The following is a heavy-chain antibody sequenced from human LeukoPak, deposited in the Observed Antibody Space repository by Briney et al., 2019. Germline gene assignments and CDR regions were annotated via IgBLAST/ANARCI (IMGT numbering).Heavy chain of an antibody. CDR1: GFTFSSYG. J-gene: IGHJ3*02. Sequence: GRSLRLSCAASGFTFSSYGMHWVRQAPGKGLEWVAVISYDGSNKYYADSVKGRSTISRDNSKNTLYLQMNSLRAEDTAVYYCAKVGGCSSTSCYHDAFDIWGQETMVTVSS. CDR3: AKVGGCSSTSCYHDAFDI. V-gene: IGHV3-30*18. D-gene: IGHD2-2*01. CDR2: ISYDGSNK.